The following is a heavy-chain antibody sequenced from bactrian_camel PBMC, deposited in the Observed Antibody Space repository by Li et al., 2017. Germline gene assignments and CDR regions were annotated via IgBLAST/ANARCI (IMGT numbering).Heavy chain of an antibody. CDR3: ATHFRLIATMTRFSY. D-gene: IGHD4*01. V-gene: IGHV3S40*01. CDR1: EFTFSKYV. Sequence: VQLVESGGGSVQPGGSLRLACTAAEFTFSKYVMYWLRQAPGKGLEWVSAINSGGDTTYYADSVKGRFTISRDNAKKAVYLQMNNLKSEDTALYYCATHFRLIATMTRFSYWSQGTQVTVS. CDR2: INSGGDTT. J-gene: IGHJ6*01.